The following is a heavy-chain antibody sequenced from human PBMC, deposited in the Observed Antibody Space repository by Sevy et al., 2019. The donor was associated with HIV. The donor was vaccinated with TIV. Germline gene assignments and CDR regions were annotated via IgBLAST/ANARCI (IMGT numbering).Heavy chain of an antibody. Sequence: GGSLRLSCAASGFTFSSYSMNWVHQAPGKGLEWVSSISSSSSYIYYADSVKGRFTISRDNAKNSLYLQMNSLGAEDTAVYYCARDRYYYDSSGRYDAFDIWGQGTMVTVSS. CDR1: GFTFSSYS. CDR3: ARDRYYYDSSGRYDAFDI. J-gene: IGHJ3*02. V-gene: IGHV3-21*01. CDR2: ISSSSSYI. D-gene: IGHD3-22*01.